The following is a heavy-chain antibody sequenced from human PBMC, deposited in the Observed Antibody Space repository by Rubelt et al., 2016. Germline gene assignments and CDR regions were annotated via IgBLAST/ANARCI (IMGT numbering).Heavy chain of an antibody. J-gene: IGHJ4*02. CDR1: GFMFSSYW. V-gene: IGHV3-7*01. CDR3: ASGRSFDY. Sequence: EVQLVESGGGLVQPGGSLRLSCAASGFMFSSYWMTWVRQAPGKGLERVANIKRDGSEKYYVDSVKGRFTISRDNAMNSLYRQMNSLRADDTAGYYCASGRSFDYWGQGTLVTVSS. D-gene: IGHD2-15*01. CDR2: IKRDGSEK.